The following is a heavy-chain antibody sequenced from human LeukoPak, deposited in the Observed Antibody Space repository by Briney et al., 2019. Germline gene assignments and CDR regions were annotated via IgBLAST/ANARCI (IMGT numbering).Heavy chain of an antibody. Sequence: KSSETLSLTCTVPAGSITGYYWTWIRQPAGKGLEWIGRISDSGRTYYNPSLESRVTISLDTSNNQFSLKVTSVTAADTAVYYCARGTDMTQITGYYSFVYWGQGTLVSVSS. V-gene: IGHV4-4*07. CDR2: ISDSGRT. CDR3: ARGTDMTQITGYYSFVY. D-gene: IGHD3-9*01. CDR1: AGSITGYY. J-gene: IGHJ4*02.